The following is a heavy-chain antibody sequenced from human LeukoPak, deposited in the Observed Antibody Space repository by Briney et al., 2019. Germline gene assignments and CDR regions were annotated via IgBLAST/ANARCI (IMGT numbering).Heavy chain of an antibody. J-gene: IGHJ4*02. CDR2: IYTSGST. CDR1: GGSISSYY. D-gene: IGHD3-3*01. Sequence: SETLSLTCTVSGGSISSYYWSWIRQPAGKGLEWIGRIYTSGSTNYNPSLKSRVTMSVDTSKNQFSLKLSSVTAADTAVYYCARESTTYYDFWSGYTYFDYWGQGTLVTVSS. V-gene: IGHV4-4*07. CDR3: ARESTTYYDFWSGYTYFDY.